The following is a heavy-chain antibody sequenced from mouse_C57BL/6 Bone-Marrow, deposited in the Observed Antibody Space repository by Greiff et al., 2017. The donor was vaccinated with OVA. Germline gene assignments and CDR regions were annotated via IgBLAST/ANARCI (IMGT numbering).Heavy chain of an antibody. CDR1: GFSLTSYG. CDR2: IWSGGST. CDR3: ARTPPIYYYGSSHYYYAMDY. Sequence: VKLQESGPGLVQPSQSLSITCTVSGFSLTSYGVHWVRQSPGKGLEWLGVIWSGGSTDYNAAFISRLSISKDNSKSQVFFKMNSLQADDTAIYYCARTPPIYYYGSSHYYYAMDYWGQGTSVTVSS. V-gene: IGHV2-2*01. D-gene: IGHD1-1*01. J-gene: IGHJ4*01.